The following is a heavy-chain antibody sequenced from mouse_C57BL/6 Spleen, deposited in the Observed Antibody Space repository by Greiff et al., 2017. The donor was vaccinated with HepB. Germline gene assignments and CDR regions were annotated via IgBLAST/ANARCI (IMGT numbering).Heavy chain of an antibody. CDR3: ERHKAGIYYGSSSTFDY. CDR1: GYTFTEYT. CDR2: FYPGSGSI. D-gene: IGHD1-1*01. J-gene: IGHJ2*01. V-gene: IGHV1-62-2*01. Sequence: VQLQQSGAELVKPGASVKLSCKASGYTFTEYTIHWVKQRSGQGLEWIGWFYPGSGSIKYNEKFKDKTTLTADKSSSTAYMELSRLTSEDSAVYYCERHKAGIYYGSSSTFDYWGQGTTLTVSS.